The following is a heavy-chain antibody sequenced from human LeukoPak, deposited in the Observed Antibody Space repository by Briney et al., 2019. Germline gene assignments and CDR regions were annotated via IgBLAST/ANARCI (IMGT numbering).Heavy chain of an antibody. CDR3: ASWRGYSYGYFDY. D-gene: IGHD5-18*01. J-gene: IGHJ4*02. Sequence: SETLSLTCTVSGGSISSNCWSWIRQPPGKGLEWIGYIYHTGSTNYNPSLKSRVTISVDTSMNQFSLKLNSVTAADTAVYYCASWRGYSYGYFDYWGQGTLVTVSS. CDR1: GGSISSNC. CDR2: IYHTGST. V-gene: IGHV4-59*01.